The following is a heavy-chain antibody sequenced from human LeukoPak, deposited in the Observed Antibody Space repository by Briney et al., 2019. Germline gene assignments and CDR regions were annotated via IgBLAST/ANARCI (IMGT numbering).Heavy chain of an antibody. V-gene: IGHV1-46*01. J-gene: IGHJ4*02. CDR3: ARAGMGYDILTGYYPDLFDY. Sequence: ASVKVSCKASGYTFTSYYMHWVRQAPGQGLEWMGIINPSGGSTSYAQKFQGRVTMTRDMSTSTVYMELSSLRSEDTAVYYCARAGMGYDILTGYYPDLFDYWGQGTLATVSS. D-gene: IGHD3-9*01. CDR2: INPSGGST. CDR1: GYTFTSYY.